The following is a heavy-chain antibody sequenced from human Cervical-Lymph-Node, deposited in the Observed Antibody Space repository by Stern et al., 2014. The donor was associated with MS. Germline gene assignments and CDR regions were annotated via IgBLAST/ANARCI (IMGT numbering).Heavy chain of an antibody. V-gene: IGHV3-53*01. J-gene: IGHJ4*02. Sequence: VQLVQSGGGVIQPGGSLRLSCTASGFTVSRDYMTGVRQAPGKGLEWVSLITNVGSTFYTDSVKVRFTISRDDSKNTVYLHMTSLRAEDTAMYYCARDTSSPERSDWWGQGTLVTVSS. D-gene: IGHD1-1*01. CDR1: GFTVSRDY. CDR2: ITNVGST. CDR3: ARDTSSPERSDW.